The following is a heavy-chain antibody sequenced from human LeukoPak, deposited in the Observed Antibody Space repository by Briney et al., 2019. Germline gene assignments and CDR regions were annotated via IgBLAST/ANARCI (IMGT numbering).Heavy chain of an antibody. J-gene: IGHJ4*02. CDR3: ARDQAEWELLDFDY. CDR1: GYTFTSYG. Sequence: ASVKVSCKASGYTFTSYGISWVRPAPGQGLEWMGWISAYNGNTNYAQKLQGRVTMTTDTSTSTAYMELRSLRSDDTAVYYCARDQAEWELLDFDYWGQGTLVTVSS. D-gene: IGHD1-26*01. CDR2: ISAYNGNT. V-gene: IGHV1-18*01.